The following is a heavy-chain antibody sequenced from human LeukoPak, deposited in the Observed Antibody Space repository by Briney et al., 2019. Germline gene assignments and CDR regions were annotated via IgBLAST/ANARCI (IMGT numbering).Heavy chain of an antibody. CDR1: GFTVSSNY. J-gene: IGHJ3*02. CDR2: IYSGGGT. V-gene: IGHV3-53*01. Sequence: GGSLRLSCVSSGFTVSSNYMSWVRQAPGKGLEWVSLIYSGGGTLYAHSVKGRFTISRDNSKNTVFLQLSSLRAEDTAVYHCARGAYDSSAYWAFDIWGRGTMVPVSS. CDR3: ARGAYDSSAYWAFDI. D-gene: IGHD3-22*01.